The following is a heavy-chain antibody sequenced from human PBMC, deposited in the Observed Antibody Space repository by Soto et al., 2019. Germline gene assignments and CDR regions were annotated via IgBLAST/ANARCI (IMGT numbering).Heavy chain of an antibody. J-gene: IGHJ6*02. CDR2: IYYSGST. Sequence: QVQLQESGPGLVKPSETLSLTCTVSGGSISSYYWSWIRQPPGKGLECIGYIYYSGSTNYNPSLKSRVTISVDTTKNQFSLKLSSVTAADTALYYWARDVRFDPGSYDYYGMDVWGQGTTVTVSS. D-gene: IGHD3-10*01. CDR1: GGSISSYY. V-gene: IGHV4-59*01. CDR3: ARDVRFDPGSYDYYGMDV.